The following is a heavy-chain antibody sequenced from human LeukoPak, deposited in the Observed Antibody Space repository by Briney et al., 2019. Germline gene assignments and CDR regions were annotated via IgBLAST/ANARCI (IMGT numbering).Heavy chain of an antibody. Sequence: SETLSLTCTVSGGSISSSSYYWSWIRQPPGTGLEWIGYIYYSGSTCYNPSLKSRVTISVDTSKNQFSLKLNSVTAADTAVYYCAREVPWVWNFDLWGRGTLVTVSS. CDR1: GGSISSSSYY. D-gene: IGHD1-26*01. CDR2: IYYSGST. CDR3: AREVPWVWNFDL. J-gene: IGHJ2*01. V-gene: IGHV4-30-4*01.